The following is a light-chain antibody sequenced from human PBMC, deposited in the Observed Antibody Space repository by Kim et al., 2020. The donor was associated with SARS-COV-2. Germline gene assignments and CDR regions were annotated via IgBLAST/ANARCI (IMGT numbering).Light chain of an antibody. V-gene: IGLV1-47*01. J-gene: IGLJ2*01. CDR2: RNN. CDR3: AAWDDSLSGVV. Sequence: GQRATISCSGSSSNLGSNFVYWYQQLPGTAPNLLISRNNHRPSGVPDRFSGSKSGTSASLAISGLRSEDEADYSCAAWDDSLSGVVFGGGTQLTVL. CDR1: SSNLGSNF.